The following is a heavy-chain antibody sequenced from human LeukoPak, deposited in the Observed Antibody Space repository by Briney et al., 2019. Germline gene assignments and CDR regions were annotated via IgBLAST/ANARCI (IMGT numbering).Heavy chain of an antibody. Sequence: PGGSLRLSCAASGFTFSSYWMGWVRQAPGKGLEWVANIKQDGSEKYYVDSVKGRFTISRDNAKNSLYLQMNSLRVEDTAVYYCARVHSGSYLELYYFDYWGQGTLVTVSS. J-gene: IGHJ4*02. D-gene: IGHD1-26*01. CDR1: GFTFSSYW. CDR3: ARVHSGSYLELYYFDY. V-gene: IGHV3-7*01. CDR2: IKQDGSEK.